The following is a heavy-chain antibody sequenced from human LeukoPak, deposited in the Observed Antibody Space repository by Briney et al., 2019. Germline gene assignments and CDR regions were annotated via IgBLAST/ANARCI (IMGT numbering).Heavy chain of an antibody. CDR1: GFTFSSG. J-gene: IGHJ4*02. V-gene: IGHV3-23*01. Sequence: PGGSLRLSCAASGFTFSSGMHWVRQAPGKGLEWVSAISGSGGSTYYADSVKGRFTISRDNSKNTLYLQMNSLRAEDTAVYYCAKDRVAAAGYFDYWGQGTLVTVSS. CDR2: ISGSGGST. CDR3: AKDRVAAAGYFDY. D-gene: IGHD6-13*01.